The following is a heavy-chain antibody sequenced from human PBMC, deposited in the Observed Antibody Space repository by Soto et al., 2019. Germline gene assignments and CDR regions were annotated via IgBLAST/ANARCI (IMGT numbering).Heavy chain of an antibody. V-gene: IGHV1-2*02. Sequence: SSVKVSCKASGYTFTGYYMHWVRQAPGQGLEWMGWINPNSGGTNYAQKFQGRVTMTRDTSISTAYMELSRLRSDDTAVYYCARAPGYCSGGSCYFYYDMDVWGQGTTVTVSS. CDR1: GYTFTGYY. CDR3: ARAPGYCSGGSCYFYYDMDV. CDR2: INPNSGGT. D-gene: IGHD2-15*01. J-gene: IGHJ6*02.